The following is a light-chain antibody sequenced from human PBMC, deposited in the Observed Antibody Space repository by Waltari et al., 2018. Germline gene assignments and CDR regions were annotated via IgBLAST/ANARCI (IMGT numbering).Light chain of an antibody. CDR1: QGISSD. CDR2: GAS. CDR3: LQDYNYPRT. V-gene: IGKV1-6*01. J-gene: IGKJ4*01. Sequence: AIQMTQSPASLSASVGDRVTITCRASQGISSDLGWYQQKPGKAPKVNIYGASILESGVPARFSGSGSGTDFTLTISSLQPEDVESYYCLQDYNYPRTFGGGTKVEIK.